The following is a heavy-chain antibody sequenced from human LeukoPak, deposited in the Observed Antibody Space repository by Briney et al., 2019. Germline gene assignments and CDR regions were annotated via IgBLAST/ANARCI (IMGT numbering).Heavy chain of an antibody. J-gene: IGHJ4*02. D-gene: IGHD3-22*01. CDR1: GGTFSSYA. CDR2: IIPIFGTA. V-gene: IGHV1-69*05. CDR3: GNNYYDSSGYYSY. Sequence: SVKVSCKASGGTFSSYAISWVRQAPGQGLEWMGGIIPIFGTANYAQKFQGRVTITTDESTSTAYMELSSLRSEDTAVYYCGNNYYDSSGYYSYWGQGTLVTVSS.